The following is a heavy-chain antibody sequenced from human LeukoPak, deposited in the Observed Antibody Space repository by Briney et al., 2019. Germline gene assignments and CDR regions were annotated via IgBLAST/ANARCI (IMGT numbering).Heavy chain of an antibody. CDR2: LNGNSAGT. CDR1: GFTFTNNA. Sequence: GASLRLSCTASGFTFTNNAMSWARQAPGKGLEWVSSLNGNSAGTNYAHSLKGRFTISRDKANNTAYLQMNRLRADDTAVYYCTKEPYGTSYFDYWGQGTLVTAS. V-gene: IGHV3-23*01. J-gene: IGHJ4*02. CDR3: TKEPYGTSYFDY. D-gene: IGHD2-2*01.